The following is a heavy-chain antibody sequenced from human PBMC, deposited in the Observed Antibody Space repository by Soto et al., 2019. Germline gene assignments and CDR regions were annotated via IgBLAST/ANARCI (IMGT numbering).Heavy chain of an antibody. V-gene: IGHV3-7*03. CDR3: AKDEGTQLVSYYYYYGMDV. D-gene: IGHD6-13*01. CDR1: GFTFSTYW. Sequence: GGSLRLSCAASGFTFSTYWMSWVRQAPGKGLEWVANINQDGSEKYYVDSVKGRFTISRDSAKNSLYLQMDSLRAEDTALYYCAKDEGTQLVSYYYYYGMDVWGQGTTVTVSS. CDR2: INQDGSEK. J-gene: IGHJ6*02.